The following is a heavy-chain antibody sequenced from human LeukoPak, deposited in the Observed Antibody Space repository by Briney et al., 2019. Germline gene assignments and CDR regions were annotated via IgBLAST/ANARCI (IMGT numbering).Heavy chain of an antibody. CDR1: GFTFDDYA. Sequence: GGSLRLSCAASGFTFDDYAMHWVRQAPGKGLEWVSGISWNSGSIGYADSVKGRFTISRDNAKNSLYLQMNSLRAEDTAVYYCARDLGYYDSSGYSDYWGQGTLVTVSS. CDR2: ISWNSGSI. J-gene: IGHJ4*02. D-gene: IGHD3-22*01. CDR3: ARDLGYYDSSGYSDY. V-gene: IGHV3-9*01.